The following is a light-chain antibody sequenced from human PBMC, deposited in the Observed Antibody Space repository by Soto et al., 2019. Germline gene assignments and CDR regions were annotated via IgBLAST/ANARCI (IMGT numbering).Light chain of an antibody. CDR1: SSNIGAGYD. CDR3: QSYDTSLSVV. J-gene: IGLJ2*01. Sequence: QAVVTQPPSVSGAPGQRVTISCTGSSSNIGAGYDVHWCQQLPGTAPKLLIYGNINRPSGVPDRFSGSKSGTSASLAITGLQAEDEADYYCQSYDTSLSVVFGGGTKLTVL. CDR2: GNI. V-gene: IGLV1-40*01.